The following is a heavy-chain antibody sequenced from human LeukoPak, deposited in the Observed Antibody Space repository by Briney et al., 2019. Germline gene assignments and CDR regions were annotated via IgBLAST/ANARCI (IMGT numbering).Heavy chain of an antibody. J-gene: IGHJ3*02. CDR3: AKDITPGDSVAFDI. CDR1: GFTFDDYA. Sequence: PGGSLRLSCAASGFTFDDYAMRWVRQAPGKGLEWVSLISGDGGSTYYADSVKGRFTISRDNSKNSLYLQMNSLRTEDTALYYCAKDITPGDSVAFDIWGQGTMVTVSS. CDR2: ISGDGGST. V-gene: IGHV3-43*02. D-gene: IGHD2-21*02.